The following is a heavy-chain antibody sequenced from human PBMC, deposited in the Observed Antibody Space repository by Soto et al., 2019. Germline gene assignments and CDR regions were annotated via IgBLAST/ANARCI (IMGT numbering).Heavy chain of an antibody. Sequence: GGSLRLSCKASGFTFSGHYMNWIRQAPGKGLEWLAYLTNDGGYTYYADSVRGRFTIWRDNAKDSLYLQINDLRADDTAVYYCASWHLQEHAYDVCGQGTTVTV. CDR2: LTNDGGYT. J-gene: IGHJ3*01. CDR1: GFTFSGHY. CDR3: ASWHLQEHAYDV. V-gene: IGHV3-11*01. D-gene: IGHD4-4*01.